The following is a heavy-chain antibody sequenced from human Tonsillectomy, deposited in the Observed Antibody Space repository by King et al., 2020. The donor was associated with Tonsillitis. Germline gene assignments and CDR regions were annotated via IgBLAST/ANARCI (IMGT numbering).Heavy chain of an antibody. V-gene: IGHV3-33*05. CDR1: GFTFSYNG. CDR2: ISHDGSNK. Sequence: VQLVESGGGVVQPGKSLRLSCAASGFTFSYNGMHWVRQAPGKGLECVATISHDGSNKFYADSVKGRFTISRDNSKNTLYLQMNSLRAEDTAVYYCANLPVDSFDIWGQGTTVTVSS. J-gene: IGHJ3*02. CDR3: ANLPVDSFDI.